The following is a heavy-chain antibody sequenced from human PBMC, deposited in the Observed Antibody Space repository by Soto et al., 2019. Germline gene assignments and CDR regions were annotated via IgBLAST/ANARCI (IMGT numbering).Heavy chain of an antibody. CDR2: IRSKAYGGTT. J-gene: IGHJ4*02. D-gene: IGHD5-18*01. V-gene: IGHV3-49*03. Sequence: GGSLRLSCTASGFTFGDYAMSWFRQAPGKGLEWVGFIRSKAYGGTTEYAASVKDRFTISRDDSKSIAYLQMNSLKTEDTAVYYCTRDKPSPDTAMVYYFDYWGQGTLVTVSS. CDR3: TRDKPSPDTAMVYYFDY. CDR1: GFTFGDYA.